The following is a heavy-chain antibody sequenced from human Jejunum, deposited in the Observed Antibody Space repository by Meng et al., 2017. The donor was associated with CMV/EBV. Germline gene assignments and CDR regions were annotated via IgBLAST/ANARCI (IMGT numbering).Heavy chain of an antibody. J-gene: IGHJ6*02. Sequence: ISVGESPGEGLEWLSYSSISGDIIQYAESVKGRFTSSRDNSKNSLYLQMDSLRAEDTALYYCARDCVEGGYCSSTRCSWPSGMYVCGQGTTVTVSS. V-gene: IGHV3-11*01. D-gene: IGHD2-2*01. CDR3: ARDCVEGGYCSSTRCSWPSGMYV. CDR2: SSISGDII.